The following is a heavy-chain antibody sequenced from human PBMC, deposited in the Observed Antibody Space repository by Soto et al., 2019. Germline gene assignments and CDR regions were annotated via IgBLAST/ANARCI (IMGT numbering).Heavy chain of an antibody. CDR2: ISGSGGST. CDR1: GFTFSSYA. Sequence: GSLRLSCAASGFTFSSYAMSWVRQAPGKGLEWVSAISGSGGSTYYADSVKGRFTISRDNSKNTLYLQMNSLRAGDTAGYYCAKDSFFSGSYFGIGAFDIWGQGTMVTVSS. V-gene: IGHV3-23*01. D-gene: IGHD1-26*01. CDR3: AKDSFFSGSYFGIGAFDI. J-gene: IGHJ3*02.